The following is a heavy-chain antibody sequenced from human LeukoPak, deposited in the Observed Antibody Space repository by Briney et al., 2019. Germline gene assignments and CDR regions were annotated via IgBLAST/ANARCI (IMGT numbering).Heavy chain of an antibody. CDR3: ARPPAYCGGDCYLDY. Sequence: SVKVSCKASGGTFSSYAISWVRQAPGQGLEWMGGIIPILGIANYAQKFQGRVTITADKSTSTAYMELSSLRSEDTAVYYCARPPAYCGGDCYLDYWGQGTLVTVSS. V-gene: IGHV1-69*10. CDR2: IIPILGIA. CDR1: GGTFSSYA. J-gene: IGHJ4*02. D-gene: IGHD2-21*02.